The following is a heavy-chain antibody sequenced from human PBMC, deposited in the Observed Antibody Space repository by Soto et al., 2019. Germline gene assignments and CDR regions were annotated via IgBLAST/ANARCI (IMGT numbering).Heavy chain of an antibody. D-gene: IGHD3-3*01. V-gene: IGHV3-23*01. CDR2: ISGSGGST. CDR3: ARVGTGIFGVVTTYIDY. CDR1: GFTFSSYA. Sequence: PGGSLRLSCAASGFTFSSYAMSWVRQAPGKGLEWVSAISGSGGSTYYADSVKGRFTISRDNSKNTLYLQMNSLRAEDTAVYYCARVGTGIFGVVTTYIDYWGQGTLVTVSS. J-gene: IGHJ4*02.